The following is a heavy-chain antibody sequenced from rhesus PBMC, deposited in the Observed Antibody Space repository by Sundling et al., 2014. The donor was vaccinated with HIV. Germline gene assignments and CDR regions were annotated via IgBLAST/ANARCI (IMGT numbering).Heavy chain of an antibody. CDR1: GFTFSNYG. V-gene: IGHV3S42*01. J-gene: IGHJ6*01. D-gene: IGHD5-24*01. CDR3: TKDGRIQRVQFPLDS. CDR2: INSGGGNT. Sequence: EVQLVETGGGLVQPGGSLKLSCAASGFTFSNYGMSWVRQAPGKGLEWVSAINSGGGNTYYADSVKGRFTISRDNSKNTLSLQMNSLRAEDTAIYYCTKDGRIQRVQFPLDSWGQGVVVTVSS.